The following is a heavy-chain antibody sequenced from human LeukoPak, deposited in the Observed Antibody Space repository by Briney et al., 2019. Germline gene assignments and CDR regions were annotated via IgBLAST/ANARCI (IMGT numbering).Heavy chain of an antibody. Sequence: GASVKVSCKVSGYTFTSSNINWVRQAPGQGLEWMGWINPNSGGTNYAQKFQGRVTMTRDTSISTAYMELSRPRSDDTAVYYCARDQRSGYSYGLLVDYWGQGTLVTVSS. CDR2: INPNSGGT. CDR1: GYTFTSSN. CDR3: ARDQRSGYSYGLLVDY. D-gene: IGHD5-18*01. J-gene: IGHJ4*02. V-gene: IGHV1-2*02.